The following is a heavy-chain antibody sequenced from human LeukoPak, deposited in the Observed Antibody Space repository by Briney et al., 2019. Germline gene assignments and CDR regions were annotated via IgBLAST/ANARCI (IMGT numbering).Heavy chain of an antibody. V-gene: IGHV1-69*04. Sequence: SVKVSCKASGGTFSSYAISWVRQAPGQGLEWMGRIIPILGIANYAQKFQGRVTITADKSTSTAYMELSSLRSEDTAVYYCASGSGSSGYYFDYWGQGTLVTVSS. CDR3: ASGSGSSGYYFDY. CDR1: GGTFSSYA. CDR2: IIPILGIA. J-gene: IGHJ4*02. D-gene: IGHD3-22*01.